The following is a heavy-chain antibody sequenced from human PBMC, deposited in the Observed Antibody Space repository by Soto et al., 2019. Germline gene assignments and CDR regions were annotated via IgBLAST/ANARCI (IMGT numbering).Heavy chain of an antibody. J-gene: IGHJ3*02. V-gene: IGHV3-21*01. CDR2: ISSSSSYI. CDR3: AIDRTYYYDNGGYVEALHT. D-gene: IGHD3-22*01. Sequence: PGKGLEWVSSISSSSSYIYYADSVKGRFTISRDNAKNSLYLQMNSLRAEDTAVYYCAIDRTYYYDNGGYVEALHTWGTATMVSV.